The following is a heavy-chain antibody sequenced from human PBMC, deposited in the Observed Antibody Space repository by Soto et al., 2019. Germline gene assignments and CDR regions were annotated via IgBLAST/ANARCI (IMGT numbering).Heavy chain of an antibody. J-gene: IGHJ5*02. CDR2: IYHSGST. CDR1: GGSISSGGYS. D-gene: IGHD3-3*01. Sequence: PSETLSLTCAVSGGSISSGGYSWSWIRQPPGKGLEWIGYIYHSGSTYYNPSLKSRVTISVDRSKNQFSLKLSSVTAADTAVYYCARDPGMVVGFGWFDPWGQGTLVTVSS. V-gene: IGHV4-30-2*01. CDR3: ARDPGMVVGFGWFDP.